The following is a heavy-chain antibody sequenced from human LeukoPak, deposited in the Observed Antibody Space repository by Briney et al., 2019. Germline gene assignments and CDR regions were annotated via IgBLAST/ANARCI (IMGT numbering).Heavy chain of an antibody. CDR1: GGSISSYY. CDR3: ARLSRGNYGMDV. J-gene: IGHJ6*02. V-gene: IGHV4-59*08. Sequence: SETLSLTCTVSGGSISSYYWSWIRQPPGKGLEWIGYIYYSGSTNYNPPLKSRVTISVDTSKNQFSLKLSSVTAADTAVYYCARLSRGNYGMDVWGQGTTVTVSS. D-gene: IGHD3-10*01. CDR2: IYYSGST.